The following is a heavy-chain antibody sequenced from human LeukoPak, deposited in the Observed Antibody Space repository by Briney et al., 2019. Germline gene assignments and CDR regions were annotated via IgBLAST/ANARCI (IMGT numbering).Heavy chain of an antibody. J-gene: IGHJ2*01. V-gene: IGHV3-30*18. CDR2: ISYDGSNK. D-gene: IGHD6-19*01. CDR3: AKQSSGWYSPYWYFDL. CDR1: GFTFSSYG. Sequence: GGSLRLSCAASGFTFSSYGMHWVRQAPGKGLGWVAVISYDGSNKYYADSVKGRFTISRDNSKNTLYLQMNSLRAEDTAVYYCAKQSSGWYSPYWYFDLWGRGTLVTVSS.